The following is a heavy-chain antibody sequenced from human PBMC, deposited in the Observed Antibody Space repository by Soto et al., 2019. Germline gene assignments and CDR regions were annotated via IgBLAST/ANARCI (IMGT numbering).Heavy chain of an antibody. CDR3: ARSGSDWFTFDY. D-gene: IGHD6-19*01. Sequence: EVQLLESGGGLVQPGGSLRLSCAASGFTFSNYAMSWVRQAPGKGLEWVSAVSGGGVNTYYAESVRGRFTISRDNSENTLYLQLSRLRAEDTAVYYCARSGSDWFTFDYWGQGALLTVSS. CDR2: VSGGGVNT. J-gene: IGHJ4*02. V-gene: IGHV3-23*01. CDR1: GFTFSNYA.